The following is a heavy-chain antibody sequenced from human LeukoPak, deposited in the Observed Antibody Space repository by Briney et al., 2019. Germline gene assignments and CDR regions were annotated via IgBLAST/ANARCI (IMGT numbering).Heavy chain of an antibody. Sequence: GGSLRLSCAASGFTFISYAMSWVRQAPGKGLEWVSAISGSGGSTYYADSVKGRFTISRDNSKNTLYLQMNSLRAEDTAVYYCAKDSTYYYDSSGYYYSYWGQGTLVTVSS. CDR2: ISGSGGST. D-gene: IGHD3-22*01. V-gene: IGHV3-23*01. J-gene: IGHJ4*02. CDR1: GFTFISYA. CDR3: AKDSTYYYDSSGYYYSY.